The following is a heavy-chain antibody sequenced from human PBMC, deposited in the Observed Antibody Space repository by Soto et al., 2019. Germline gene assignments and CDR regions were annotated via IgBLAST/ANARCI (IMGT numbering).Heavy chain of an antibody. Sequence: QVQLVQSGAEVKKPGASVKGSCKASGYTFTSYDINWVRQATGQGLEWMGWMNPNSGNTGYAQKFQGRVTMTRNTSVNTAYMELSSLRSEDTAVYYCARGLSASGCFDPWGQGTLVPVSS. CDR2: MNPNSGNT. V-gene: IGHV1-8*01. J-gene: IGHJ5*02. CDR1: GYTFTSYD. D-gene: IGHD5-12*01. CDR3: ARGLSASGCFDP.